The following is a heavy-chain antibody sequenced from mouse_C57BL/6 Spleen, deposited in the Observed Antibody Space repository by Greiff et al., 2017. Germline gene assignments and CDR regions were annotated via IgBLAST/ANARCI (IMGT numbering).Heavy chain of an antibody. Sequence: VQLQQSGPVLVKPGASVKMSCKASGYTFTDYYMNWVKQSHGKSLEWIGVINPYNGGTSYNQKFQGKATLTVDKSSSEAYMELNSLTSDDSAVYNCARRTTVVATEAMDYWGQGTSVTVSS. CDR3: ARRTTVVATEAMDY. J-gene: IGHJ4*01. CDR2: INPYNGGT. V-gene: IGHV1-19*01. CDR1: GYTFTDYY. D-gene: IGHD1-1*01.